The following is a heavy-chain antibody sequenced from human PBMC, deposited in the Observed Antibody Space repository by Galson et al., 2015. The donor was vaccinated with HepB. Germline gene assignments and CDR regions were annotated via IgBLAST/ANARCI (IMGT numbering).Heavy chain of an antibody. J-gene: IGHJ4*02. Sequence: LTCALSGGSISTYYWNWIRQSAGKGLEWIGEIHHSGTTNYNPSLKSRVTMSVDKSKNQFSLEVTSVTAADTAVYYCARQYCTKGSCDQLDYWGQGTLVTISS. V-gene: IGHV4-4*07. D-gene: IGHD2-8*01. CDR2: IHHSGTT. CDR3: ARQYCTKGSCDQLDY. CDR1: GGSISTYY.